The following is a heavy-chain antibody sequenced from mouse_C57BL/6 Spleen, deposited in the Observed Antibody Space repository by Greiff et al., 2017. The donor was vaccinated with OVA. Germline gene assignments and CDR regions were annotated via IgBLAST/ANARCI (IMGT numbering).Heavy chain of an antibody. CDR1: GYTFTSYW. J-gene: IGHJ4*01. CDR3: AMHLYDYANVYAMDY. D-gene: IGHD2-4*01. V-gene: IGHV1-55*01. CDR2: IHPGSGST. Sequence: VQLQQPGAELVKPGASVKMSCKASGYTFTSYWITWVKQRPGQGLEWIGDIHPGSGSTNYNEKFKSKATLTVDKSSSTAYLQLSSLTSEDSAVYYCAMHLYDYANVYAMDYWGQGTSVTVSS.